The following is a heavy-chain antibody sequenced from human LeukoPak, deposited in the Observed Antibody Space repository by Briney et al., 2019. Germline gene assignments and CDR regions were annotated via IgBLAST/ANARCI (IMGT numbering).Heavy chain of an antibody. J-gene: IGHJ3*02. CDR1: GGSFSDYY. CDR2: INHSGST. D-gene: IGHD3-3*01. Sequence: PSETLSLTCAVYGGSFSDYYWSWIRQPPGKGLEWIGEINHSGSTNHNPSLKSRVTISIDTSKNQFSLKLNSVTAADTAVYYCASRTNDAFDIWGQGTMVTVSS. V-gene: IGHV4-34*01. CDR3: ASRTNDAFDI.